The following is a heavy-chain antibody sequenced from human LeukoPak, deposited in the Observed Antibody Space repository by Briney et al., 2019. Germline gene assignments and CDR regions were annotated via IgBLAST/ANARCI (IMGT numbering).Heavy chain of an antibody. D-gene: IGHD6-13*01. Sequence: WASVKVSCKASGYTFTGYHIHWVRQAPGQGLEWMGRINPYSGDTNFAQKFQGRVTMTRDTSITTAYMDLSSLTPDDTAVYFCARDQGSLTRSWYTGYWGQGTQVTASS. J-gene: IGHJ4*02. CDR3: ARDQGSLTRSWYTGY. V-gene: IGHV1-2*06. CDR1: GYTFTGYH. CDR2: INPYSGDT.